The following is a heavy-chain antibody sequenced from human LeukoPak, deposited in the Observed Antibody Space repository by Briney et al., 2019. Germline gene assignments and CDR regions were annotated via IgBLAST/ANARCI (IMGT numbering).Heavy chain of an antibody. Sequence: SETLSLTCTVSGGSISSYYWSWIRQPPGKGLEWIGNIYYSGSTNYNPSLKSRVTISVDTSKNQFSLKLSSVTAADTAVYYCTRGSIAYYMDVWGKGTTVTISS. V-gene: IGHV4-59*01. CDR2: IYYSGST. CDR3: TRGSIAYYMDV. D-gene: IGHD3-22*01. CDR1: GGSISSYY. J-gene: IGHJ6*03.